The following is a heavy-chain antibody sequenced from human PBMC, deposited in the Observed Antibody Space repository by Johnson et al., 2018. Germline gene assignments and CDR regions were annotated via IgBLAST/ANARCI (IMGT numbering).Heavy chain of an antibody. CDR3: ARESSGIAAGGTDYFQR. J-gene: IGHJ1*01. D-gene: IGHD6-13*01. Sequence: QVQLVESGGGVVQPGRSLRLSCAASGFTFSSYAMHWVRQAPGKGLEWVAVISYDGSNKYYADSVKGRFTISRDISRNTLYLQMNSLRAEDTVVFYCARESSGIAAGGTDYFQRWGQGTLVTVSS. CDR2: ISYDGSNK. V-gene: IGHV3-30-3*01. CDR1: GFTFSSYA.